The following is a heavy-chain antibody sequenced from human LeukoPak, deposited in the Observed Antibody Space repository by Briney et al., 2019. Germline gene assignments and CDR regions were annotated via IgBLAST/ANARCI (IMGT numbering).Heavy chain of an antibody. J-gene: IGHJ3*02. CDR3: ARAREWIQLRDAFDI. Sequence: PSETLSLTCPVSGGSISSYYWSWLRQPPGKGLEWIGYIYYSGSTNYNPSLKSRVTISVDTSKNQFSLKLSSVTAADTAVYYCARAREWIQLRDAFDIWGQGTMVTVSS. D-gene: IGHD5-18*01. CDR1: GGSISSYY. CDR2: IYYSGST. V-gene: IGHV4-59*01.